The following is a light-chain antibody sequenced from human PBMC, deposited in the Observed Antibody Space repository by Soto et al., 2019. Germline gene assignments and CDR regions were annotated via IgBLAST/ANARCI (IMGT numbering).Light chain of an antibody. CDR2: GAS. V-gene: IGKV3-20*01. J-gene: IGKJ2*01. CDR3: QQYGNSPPYT. CDR1: QSFSSRY. Sequence: ELVLTQSPGTLSLSPGERATLSCRASQSFSSRYLAWYQQKPGQTPRLLIYGASSRPTGIPDRFSGSGSATDFTLTISRLEPEDSAVYYCQQYGNSPPYTFGQGTKLDIK.